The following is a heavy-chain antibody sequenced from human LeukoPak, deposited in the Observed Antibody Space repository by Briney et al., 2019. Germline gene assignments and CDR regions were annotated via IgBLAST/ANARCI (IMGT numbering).Heavy chain of an antibody. J-gene: IGHJ4*02. D-gene: IGHD3-22*01. Sequence: SETLTLTCTVSGDSISSRTSDFWGWIRQSPGKGLEWIAEISYIGTTFYNPSLESRVSISLDTSKNQFSLKLSSVTAADTAVYYCARHDAYYYDSSGWFDYWGQGTLVTVSS. CDR3: ARHDAYYYDSSGWFDY. CDR1: GDSISSRTSDF. V-gene: IGHV4-39*01. CDR2: ISYIGTT.